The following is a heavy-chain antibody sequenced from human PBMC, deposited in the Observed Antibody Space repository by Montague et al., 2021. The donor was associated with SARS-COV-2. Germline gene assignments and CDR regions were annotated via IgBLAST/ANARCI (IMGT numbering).Heavy chain of an antibody. CDR1: GDSISTDNW. J-gene: IGHJ6*02. Sequence: SETLSLTCVMSGDSISTDNWWTWVRLPPGKGLAWVGEIYHTGSTKYKPSLKSRVSMSVDKSWNQFSLRLTSVTAADTAVYYCARDRSRSYYYDSGTYTWGGYGMDVWGQGTTVTVSS. CDR3: ARDRSRSYYYDSGTYTWGGYGMDV. CDR2: IYHTGST. V-gene: IGHV4-4*02. D-gene: IGHD3-10*01.